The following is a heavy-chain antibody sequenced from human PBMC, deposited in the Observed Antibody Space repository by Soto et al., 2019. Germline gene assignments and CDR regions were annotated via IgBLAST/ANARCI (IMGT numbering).Heavy chain of an antibody. V-gene: IGHV3-7*05. CDR2: IKEDGTEK. CDR1: GFTFTTYW. Sequence: EVQLVESGGGLVQPGGSLRLSCAVSGFTFTTYWMTWVRQAPGKGLEWVANIKEDGTEKNYLDSVGGRFSISRDNAKNSLYLQMTSLSAEDTAIYYCARAGSENEYWGQGTLVTVSS. D-gene: IGHD3-10*01. CDR3: ARAGSENEY. J-gene: IGHJ4*02.